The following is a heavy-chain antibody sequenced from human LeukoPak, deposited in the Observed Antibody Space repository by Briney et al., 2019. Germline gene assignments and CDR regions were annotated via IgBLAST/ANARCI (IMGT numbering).Heavy chain of an antibody. Sequence: PSETLSLTCTVSGGSISSYYWSWIRQPPGKGLEWIGYIYYSGSTNYNPSLKSRVTISVDTSKNQFSLKLSSVTAADTAVYYCARETRTGLTDYWGQGTLVTVSS. D-gene: IGHD1-14*01. CDR3: ARETRTGLTDY. CDR1: GGSISSYY. V-gene: IGHV4-59*01. CDR2: IYYSGST. J-gene: IGHJ4*02.